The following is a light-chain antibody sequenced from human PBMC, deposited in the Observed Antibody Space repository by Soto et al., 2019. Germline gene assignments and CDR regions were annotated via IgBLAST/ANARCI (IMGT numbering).Light chain of an antibody. Sequence: QSALTQPRSVSGSPGQSVTISCTGTSSDVGTYNYVSWYRQHPGKAPKLMIYDVTKRPSGVPDRFSGSKSGNTASLTISGLQTEDEAAYYCCSYAGSYTYVFGTGTKLTVL. CDR1: SSDVGTYNY. V-gene: IGLV2-11*01. CDR3: CSYAGSYTYV. CDR2: DVT. J-gene: IGLJ1*01.